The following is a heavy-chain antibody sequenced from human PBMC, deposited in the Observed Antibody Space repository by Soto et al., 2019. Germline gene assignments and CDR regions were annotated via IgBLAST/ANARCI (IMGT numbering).Heavy chain of an antibody. Sequence: QVQLVESGGGVVQPGRSLRLSCAASGFTFSSYGMHWVRQAPGKGLEWVSVISYDGSNKYYADSVKGRFTISRDNSKNTLYLQMNSLRAEDTAVYYCAKFEVEILAVDYWGQGTLVTVSS. D-gene: IGHD2-21*01. CDR1: GFTFSSYG. CDR3: AKFEVEILAVDY. J-gene: IGHJ4*02. V-gene: IGHV3-30*18. CDR2: ISYDGSNK.